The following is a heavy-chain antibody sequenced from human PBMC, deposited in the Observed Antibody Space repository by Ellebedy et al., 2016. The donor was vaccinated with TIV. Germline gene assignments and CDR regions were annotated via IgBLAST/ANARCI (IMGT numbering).Heavy chain of an antibody. CDR3: TTDQSHVAFDI. V-gene: IGHV3-15*01. CDR1: GLTFSSAW. Sequence: GESLKISXAASGLTFSSAWMTWVRQAPGKGLEWVGLIQSKTDGGATYYAAPVKGRFTVSRDDSKDMVYLQMDSLKTDDTAVYYCTTDQSHVAFDIWGQGTMVTVSS. CDR2: IQSKTDGGAT. J-gene: IGHJ3*02.